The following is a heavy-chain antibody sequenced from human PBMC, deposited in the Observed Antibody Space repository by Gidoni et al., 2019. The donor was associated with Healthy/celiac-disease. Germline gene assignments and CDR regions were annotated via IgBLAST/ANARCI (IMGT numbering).Heavy chain of an antibody. CDR2: IYTSGST. V-gene: IGHV4-61*02. CDR3: ARDMDDSSGYRAGGFDP. D-gene: IGHD3-22*01. CDR1: GGSISSVSYY. Sequence: VQLQESGPGLVKPSQPLSLTCTGSGGSISSVSYYWSWIRQPAGKGLEWIGRIYTSGSTNYNPSLKSRVTISVDTSKNQFSLKLSSVTAADTAVYYCARDMDDSSGYRAGGFDPWGQGTLVTVSS. J-gene: IGHJ5*02.